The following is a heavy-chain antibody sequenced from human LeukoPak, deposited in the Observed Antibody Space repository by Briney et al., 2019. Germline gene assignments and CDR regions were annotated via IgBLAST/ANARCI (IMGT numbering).Heavy chain of an antibody. CDR1: GGSLGGYY. V-gene: IGHV4-4*07. D-gene: IGHD3-22*01. CDR2: IYTSGST. J-gene: IGHJ4*02. Sequence: SETLSLICTVSGGSLGGYYWTWIRQPAGKGLEWIGRIYTSGSTNYNPSLKSRVTMSIDTSKNQFSLKLNSVTAADTAVYYCARGASYYSDSSGYSPTEFDYWGQGTLVTVSS. CDR3: ARGASYYSDSSGYSPTEFDY.